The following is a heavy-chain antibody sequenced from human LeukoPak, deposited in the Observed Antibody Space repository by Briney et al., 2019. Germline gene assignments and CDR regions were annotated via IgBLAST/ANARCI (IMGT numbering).Heavy chain of an antibody. D-gene: IGHD6-6*01. J-gene: IGHJ6*02. CDR2: IYSSGNT. CDR3: ATRSSSIYYYYGMDV. V-gene: IGHV3-66*02. CDR1: GFTVSSNY. Sequence: GGSLRLSCAASGFTVSSNYMSWVRQAPGKGLEWDSVIYSSGNTYYADSVKGRFTISRDNSKNTLYLQMNSLRPKDTAVYYCATRSSSIYYYYGMDVWGQGTTVTVSS.